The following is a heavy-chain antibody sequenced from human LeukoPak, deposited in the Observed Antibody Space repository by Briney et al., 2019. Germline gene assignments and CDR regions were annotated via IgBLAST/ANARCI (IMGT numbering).Heavy chain of an antibody. Sequence: PGGSLRLSCAASGFTFSTYSMNWVRQAPGKGLEWVSYISRSSTTIYYADSVKGRFTISRDNAKNSLYLQMNSLRAEDTAVYYCARDANYYDSSGYYWAVYYYYGMDVWGQGTTVTVSS. CDR2: ISRSSTTI. CDR1: GFTFSTYS. J-gene: IGHJ6*02. D-gene: IGHD3-22*01. CDR3: ARDANYYDSSGYYWAVYYYYGMDV. V-gene: IGHV3-48*04.